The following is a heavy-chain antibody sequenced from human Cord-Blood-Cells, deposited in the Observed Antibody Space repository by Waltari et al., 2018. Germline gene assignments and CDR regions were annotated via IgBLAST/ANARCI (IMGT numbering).Heavy chain of an antibody. D-gene: IGHD6-6*01. J-gene: IGHJ3*02. Sequence: TLTCTFSGFSLSPRGVGVGWIRQPPGKALEWLALIYWDDDKRDSQSLKSRLTITKDTSKNQVVLTMTNMDPVDTATYYCAHDSSSNAFDIWGQGTMVTVSS. CDR3: AHDSSSNAFDI. CDR2: IYWDDDK. V-gene: IGHV2-5*02. CDR1: GFSLSPRGVG.